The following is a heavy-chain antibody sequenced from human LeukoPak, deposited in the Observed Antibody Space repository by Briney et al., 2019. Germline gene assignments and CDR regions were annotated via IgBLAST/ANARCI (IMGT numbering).Heavy chain of an antibody. CDR3: ARGQGYSYGYRYSDY. Sequence: ASVKVSCKASGYNLNSYGISWVRQAPGQGLEWMGWISAYNGDTNYAQKLQGRVTMTTDTSTSTAYMELRSLRSDDTAVYYCARGQGYSYGYRYSDYWGQGTLVTVSS. J-gene: IGHJ4*02. D-gene: IGHD5-18*01. CDR2: ISAYNGDT. CDR1: GYNLNSYG. V-gene: IGHV1-18*01.